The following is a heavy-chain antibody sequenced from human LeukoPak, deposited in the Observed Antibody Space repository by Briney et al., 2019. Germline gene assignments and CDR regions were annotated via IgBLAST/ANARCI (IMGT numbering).Heavy chain of an antibody. V-gene: IGHV3-23*01. D-gene: IGHD6-19*01. Sequence: PGGSLRLSCAASGFTFSSYAMSWVRQAPGEGLEWVSTVSGSNGNTHYADSVKGRFTISRDNSKNTLYLQMNSLRAEDTAVYYCARASGWVYFDYWGQGTLVTVSS. J-gene: IGHJ4*02. CDR3: ARASGWVYFDY. CDR1: GFTFSSYA. CDR2: VSGSNGNT.